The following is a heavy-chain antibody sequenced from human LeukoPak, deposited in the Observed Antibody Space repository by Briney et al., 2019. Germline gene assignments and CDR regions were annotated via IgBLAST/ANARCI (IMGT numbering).Heavy chain of an antibody. CDR1: GLTFSSHA. CDR3: AKGGSITMMVVTPDAFDI. V-gene: IGHV3-23*01. J-gene: IGHJ3*02. D-gene: IGHD3-22*01. Sequence: QPGGSLRLSCAASGLTFSSHAVTWVRQAPGKGLEWVSAISGSGGSTYYADSVKGRFTISRDNSKNSLYLQMNSLRADDTAVYYCAKGGSITMMVVTPDAFDIWGQGTMVTVSS. CDR2: ISGSGGST.